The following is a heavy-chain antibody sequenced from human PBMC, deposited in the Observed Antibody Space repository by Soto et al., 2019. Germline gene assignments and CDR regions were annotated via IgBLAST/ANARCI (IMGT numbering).Heavy chain of an antibody. CDR2: ISYDGSNK. CDR3: AKDRGRGYCSGGSCYRTYFDY. Sequence: GSLRLSCAASGFTFSSYGMHWVRQAPGKGLEWVAVISYDGSNKYYADSVKGRFTISRDNSKNTLYLQMNSLRAEDTAVYYCAKDRGRGYCSGGSCYRTYFDYWGQGTLVTV. D-gene: IGHD2-15*01. V-gene: IGHV3-30*18. J-gene: IGHJ4*02. CDR1: GFTFSSYG.